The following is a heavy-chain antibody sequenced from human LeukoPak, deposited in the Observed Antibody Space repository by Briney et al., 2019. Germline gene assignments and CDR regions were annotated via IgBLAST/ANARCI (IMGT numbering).Heavy chain of an antibody. CDR1: GYTFTSYA. D-gene: IGHD6-19*01. V-gene: IGHV1-3*01. CDR3: AREGEYSSGWACFDY. Sequence: GASVKVSCTASGYTFTSYAMHWVRQAPGQRLEWMGWINAGNGNTKYSQKFQGRVTITRDTPASTAYMELSSLRSEDTAVYYCAREGEYSSGWACFDYWGQGTLVTVSS. CDR2: INAGNGNT. J-gene: IGHJ4*02.